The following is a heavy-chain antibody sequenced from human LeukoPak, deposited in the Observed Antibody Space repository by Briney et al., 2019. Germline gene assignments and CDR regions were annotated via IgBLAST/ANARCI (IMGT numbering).Heavy chain of an antibody. CDR1: GFTFSSYG. Sequence: GRPLRLSCAASGFTFSSYGMHWVRQAPGKGLEWVAVIWYDGSNKYYADSVKGRFTISRDNSKNTLYLQMNSLRAEDTAVYYCARDGSNYVASGPDYWGQGTLVTVSS. V-gene: IGHV3-33*01. CDR3: ARDGSNYVASGPDY. CDR2: IWYDGSNK. J-gene: IGHJ4*02. D-gene: IGHD4-11*01.